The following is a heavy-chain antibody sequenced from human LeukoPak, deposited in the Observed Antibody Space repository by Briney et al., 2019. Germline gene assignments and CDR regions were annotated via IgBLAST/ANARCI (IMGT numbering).Heavy chain of an antibody. Sequence: SETLSLTCAVYGGSFSGYYWSWIRQPPGKGLEWIGEINHSGSTNYNPSLKSRVTISVDTSKNQFSLKLSSVTAADTAVYYCARGVSSYDILTRYQFDYWGQGTLVTVSS. CDR2: INHSGST. CDR3: ARGVSSYDILTRYQFDY. D-gene: IGHD3-9*01. J-gene: IGHJ4*02. V-gene: IGHV4-34*01. CDR1: GGSFSGYY.